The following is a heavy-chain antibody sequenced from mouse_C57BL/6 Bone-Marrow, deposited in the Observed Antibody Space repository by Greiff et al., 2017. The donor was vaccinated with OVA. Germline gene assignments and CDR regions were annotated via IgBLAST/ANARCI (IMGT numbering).Heavy chain of an antibody. J-gene: IGHJ4*01. CDR2: INYDGSST. V-gene: IGHV5-16*01. CDR3: ARGGLSPYAMDY. Sequence: EVQRVESEGGLVQPGRSLKLSCTASGFTFSDYYMAWVRQVPEKGLEWVANINYDGSSTYYLDSLKSRFIISRDNAKNILYLQMSSLKSEDTATYYCARGGLSPYAMDYWGQGTSVTVSS. CDR1: GFTFSDYY. D-gene: IGHD2-4*01.